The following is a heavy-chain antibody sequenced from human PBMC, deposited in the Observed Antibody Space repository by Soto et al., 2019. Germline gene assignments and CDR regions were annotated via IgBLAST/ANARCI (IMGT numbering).Heavy chain of an antibody. V-gene: IGHV3-53*04. Sequence: PGGPLRPPGPPSGFPASGNYRSWVRRAPGKGLEWVSFIYSGGSTYYADSVKGRFTISRHNSKNTLYLQMNSLRAEDTAVYYCARDLGGEGSRAFDIWGQGTMVTVSS. CDR2: IYSGGST. D-gene: IGHD3-10*01. CDR3: ARDLGGEGSRAFDI. J-gene: IGHJ3*02. CDR1: GFPASGNY.